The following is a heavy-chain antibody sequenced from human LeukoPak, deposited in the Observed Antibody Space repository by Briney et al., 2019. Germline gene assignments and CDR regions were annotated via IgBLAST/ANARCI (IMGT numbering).Heavy chain of an antibody. Sequence: ASVKVSCKSSGDTFTSYGISWVRQAPVQGLDCMGWISAYNGKTNYSQKLQVRVTMTTDTSPSTAYMALRILRSDDTAVYYCARRIAARPFRADYYYYYMDVWGKGTTVTVSS. D-gene: IGHD6-6*01. J-gene: IGHJ6*03. CDR2: ISAYNGKT. V-gene: IGHV1-18*01. CDR1: GDTFTSYG. CDR3: ARRIAARPFRADYYYYYMDV.